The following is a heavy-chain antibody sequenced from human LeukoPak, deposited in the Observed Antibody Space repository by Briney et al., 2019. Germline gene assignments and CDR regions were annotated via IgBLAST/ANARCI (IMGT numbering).Heavy chain of an antibody. V-gene: IGHV4-34*01. J-gene: IGHJ4*02. CDR3: ARQVRKKIDY. CDR2: IYYSGST. CDR1: GGSFSGYY. Sequence: PSETLSLTCAVYGGSFSGYYWSWIRQPPGKGLEWIGSIYYSGSTYYNPSLKSRVTISVDTSKNQFSLKLSSVTAADTAVYYCARQVRKKIDYWGQGTLVTVSS.